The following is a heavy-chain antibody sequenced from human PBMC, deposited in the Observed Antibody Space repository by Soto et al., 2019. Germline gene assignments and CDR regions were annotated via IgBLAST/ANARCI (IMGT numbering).Heavy chain of an antibody. CDR3: TTDSYINIILVLFDY. V-gene: IGHV3-15*07. CDR1: GFAFSDAW. D-gene: IGHD2-8*02. CDR2: IKSKTGGGTT. J-gene: IGHJ4*01. Sequence: EVQLVESGGGLVKPGGSLRLSCAASGFAFSDAWINWVRQAPGKGLEWVGGIKSKTGGGTTDFAATVRGRFAISRDDSNNMVCMQMNSLITEDTAGYYCTTDSYINIILVLFDYWGHGTLGTVSS.